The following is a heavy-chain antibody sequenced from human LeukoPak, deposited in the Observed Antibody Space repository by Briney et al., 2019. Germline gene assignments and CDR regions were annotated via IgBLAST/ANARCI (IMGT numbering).Heavy chain of an antibody. CDR1: GGSFSGYY. CDR3: ARANRYGLHFDY. CDR2: INHSGST. J-gene: IGHJ4*02. V-gene: IGHV4-34*01. Sequence: PSETLSLTCAVYGGSFSGYYWSWIRQPPGKGLEWIGEINHSGSTNYNPSLKSRVTISVDTSKNQFSLKLSSVTAADTAVYYCARANRYGLHFDYWGQGTLVTVSS. D-gene: IGHD4-17*01.